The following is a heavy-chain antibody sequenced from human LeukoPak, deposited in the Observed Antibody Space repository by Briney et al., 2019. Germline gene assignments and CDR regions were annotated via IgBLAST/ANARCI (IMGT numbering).Heavy chain of an antibody. CDR3: ASDKGYSNNYFDY. CDR2: IYYSGST. Sequence: SETLSLTCTVSGGSISTTGYYWAWIRQPPGKGLQWITSIYYSGSTYYNSSLKSRVTISVDTSKNQFSLKLSSMTAADTAVYYCASDKGYSNNYFDYWGQGTLVTVSS. D-gene: IGHD6-13*01. V-gene: IGHV4-39*02. CDR1: GGSISTTGYY. J-gene: IGHJ4*02.